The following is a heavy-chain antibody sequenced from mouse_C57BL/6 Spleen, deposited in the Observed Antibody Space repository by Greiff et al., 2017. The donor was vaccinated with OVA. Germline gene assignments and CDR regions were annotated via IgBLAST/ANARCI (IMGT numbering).Heavy chain of an antibody. CDR2: ISSGSSTI. CDR3: ARGCWGYCDSWFAY. CDR1: GFTFSDYG. D-gene: IGHD2-3*01. J-gene: IGHJ3*01. V-gene: IGHV5-17*01. Sequence: EVKLVEPGGGLVKPGGSLKFSCAASGFTFSDYGMHWVRQAPEKGLEWVGYISSGSSTIYYADTVKGKFTISRDNATNTLFLQMTSLRSEDTVMYYCARGCWGYCDSWFAYWGQGTLVTVSA.